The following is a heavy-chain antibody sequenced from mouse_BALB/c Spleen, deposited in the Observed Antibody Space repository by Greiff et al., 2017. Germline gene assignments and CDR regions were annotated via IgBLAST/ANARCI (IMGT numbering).Heavy chain of an antibody. D-gene: IGHD2-4*01. CDR1: GFTFSSYA. Sequence: EVQLVESGGGLVKPGGSLKLSCAASGFTFSSYAMSWVRQSPEKRLEWVAEISSGGSYTYYPDTVTGRFTISRDNAKNTLYLEMSSLRSEDTAMYYCARSYDYGEDYWGQGTSVTVSS. V-gene: IGHV5-9-4*01. CDR2: ISSGGSYT. CDR3: ARSYDYGEDY. J-gene: IGHJ4*01.